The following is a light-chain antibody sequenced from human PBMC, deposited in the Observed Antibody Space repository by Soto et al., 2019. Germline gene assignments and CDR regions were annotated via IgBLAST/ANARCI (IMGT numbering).Light chain of an antibody. V-gene: IGLV2-11*01. CDR2: DVN. Sequence: QSVLTLPRAVSGSPGQSVTISCTATDTHIGFYNFVSWYQQHPDKAPHLVIYDVNKRPSGVPDRFYGSKSGKTASLTISGLQADDESDYFCCSYARTSTYVLGTGIK. CDR1: DTHIGFYNF. CDR3: CSYARTSTYV. J-gene: IGLJ1*01.